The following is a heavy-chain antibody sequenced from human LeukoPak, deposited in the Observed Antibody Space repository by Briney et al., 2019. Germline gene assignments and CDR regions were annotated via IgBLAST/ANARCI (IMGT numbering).Heavy chain of an antibody. CDR2: ISYSGST. CDR1: GGSISSSSYY. Sequence: KPSETLSLTCTVSGGSISSSSYYWGWIRQPPGKGLEWIGSISYSGSTYYNPSLKSRVTISVDTSKNQFSLKLSSVTAADTAVYYCARQLGSKNAFDIWGQGTAVTVSS. J-gene: IGHJ3*02. V-gene: IGHV4-39*01. CDR3: ARQLGSKNAFDI.